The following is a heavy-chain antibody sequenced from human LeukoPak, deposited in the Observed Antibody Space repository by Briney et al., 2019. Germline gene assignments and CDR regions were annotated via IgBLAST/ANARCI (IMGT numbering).Heavy chain of an antibody. CDR3: ARHSPGTAAAGSIDY. CDR1: GGSISSYY. V-gene: IGHV4-59*01. J-gene: IGHJ4*02. Sequence: SETLSLTCTVSGGSISSYYWSWIRQPLGKGLEWIGYIYYSGSTNYNPSLKSRVTISVDTSKNQFSLKLSSVTAADTAVYYCARHSPGTAAAGSIDYWGQGTLVTVSS. D-gene: IGHD6-13*01. CDR2: IYYSGST.